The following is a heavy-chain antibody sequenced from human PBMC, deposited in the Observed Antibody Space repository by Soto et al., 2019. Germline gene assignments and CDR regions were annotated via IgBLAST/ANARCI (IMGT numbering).Heavy chain of an antibody. V-gene: IGHV1-18*04. D-gene: IGHD6-13*01. Sequence: ASVKVSCKASGYTFASHGLSWLRQAPGQGLEWMGWISPYNGNTNYARNLQGRVTLTTDTSTSTAYMELRSLRSDDTAVYYCARDPHSSSWGYYFDYWGQGTLVTVSS. CDR1: GYTFASHG. J-gene: IGHJ4*02. CDR2: ISPYNGNT. CDR3: ARDPHSSSWGYYFDY.